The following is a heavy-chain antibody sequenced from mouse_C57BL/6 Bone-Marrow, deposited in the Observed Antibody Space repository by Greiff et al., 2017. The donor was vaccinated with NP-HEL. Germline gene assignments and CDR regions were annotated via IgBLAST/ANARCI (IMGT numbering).Heavy chain of an antibody. Sequence: VKLQESGPGLVQPSQSLSITCTVSGFSLTSYGVHWVRQSPGKGLEWLGVILSGGSTDYNAAFISRLSISKDNSKSQFFFKMNSLQADDTAIYYCARTSYQGWYFDVWGTGTTVTVSS. CDR3: ARTSYQGWYFDV. J-gene: IGHJ1*03. V-gene: IGHV2-2*01. D-gene: IGHD2-10*01. CDR2: ILSGGST. CDR1: GFSLTSYG.